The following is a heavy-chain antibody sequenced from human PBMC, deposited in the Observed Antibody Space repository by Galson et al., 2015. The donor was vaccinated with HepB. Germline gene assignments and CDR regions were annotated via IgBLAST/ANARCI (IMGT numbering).Heavy chain of an antibody. CDR3: VRVRCLATDS. CDR1: GFTFSSYE. Sequence: SLRLSCAASGFTFSSYEMNWVRQAPGKGLEWVSHITCSGNNIYYADSVRGRFTISRDNTKNSLYLQMNSLRAEDTAVYFCVRVRCLATDSWGQGTLVTVSS. V-gene: IGHV3-48*03. D-gene: IGHD5-12*01. CDR2: ITCSGNNI. J-gene: IGHJ4*02.